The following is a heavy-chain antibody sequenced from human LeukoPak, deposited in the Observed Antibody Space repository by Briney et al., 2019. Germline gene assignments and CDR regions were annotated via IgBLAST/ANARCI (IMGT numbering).Heavy chain of an antibody. CDR2: ISYDGSNK. V-gene: IGHV3-30*18. Sequence: GRSLRLSCAASGFTFSSYGMHWVRQAPGKGLEWVAVISYDGSNKYYADSVKGRFTISRDNSKNTLYLQMNSLRAEDTAVYYCAKLAYGSGSYLDYWGRGTLVTVSS. D-gene: IGHD3-10*01. J-gene: IGHJ4*02. CDR3: AKLAYGSGSYLDY. CDR1: GFTFSSYG.